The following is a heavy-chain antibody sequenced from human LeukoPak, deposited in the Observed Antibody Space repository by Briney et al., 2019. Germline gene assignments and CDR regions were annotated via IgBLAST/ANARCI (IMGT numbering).Heavy chain of an antibody. J-gene: IGHJ4*02. V-gene: IGHV3-23*01. CDR2: ISGSGGST. Sequence: GSLRLSCAASGFTFNNYAMSWAGPAPGKGLEWVSRISGSGGSTYYADSVKGRFTISRDNSRNTLYLQVNSLRAEDTAVYYCAKSEGYNYGYPLDYWGQGTLVSVPS. CDR1: GFTFNNYA. CDR3: AKSEGYNYGYPLDY. D-gene: IGHD5-18*01.